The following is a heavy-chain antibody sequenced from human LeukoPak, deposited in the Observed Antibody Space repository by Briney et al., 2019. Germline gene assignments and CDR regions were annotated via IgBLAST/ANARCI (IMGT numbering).Heavy chain of an antibody. CDR1: GFTFSSYA. J-gene: IGHJ4*02. D-gene: IGHD2-2*01. Sequence: GGSLRLSCAASGFTFSSYAMHWVRQAPGKGLEWVAFTRYDGSNEYYGDSVKGRFTISRDNSKNTLYLQMNSLRAEDTAVYYCAKAGGGYCSTTSCHVVYWGQGTLVTVSS. V-gene: IGHV3-30*02. CDR3: AKAGGGYCSTTSCHVVY. CDR2: TRYDGSNE.